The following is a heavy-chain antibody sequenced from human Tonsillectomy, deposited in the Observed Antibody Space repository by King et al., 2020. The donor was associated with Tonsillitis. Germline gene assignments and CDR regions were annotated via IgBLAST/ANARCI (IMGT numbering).Heavy chain of an antibody. D-gene: IGHD6-19*01. J-gene: IGHJ5*02. Sequence: QLQESGPGLVKPSETLSLTCTVSGVSISSSSYYWGWIRQPPGKGLEWIGSIYYSWSTYYNPSLKSRVTISVDTSKNQFSLKLSSVTAADTAVYYCARPSSGWSWGQGTLVTVSS. CDR1: GVSISSSSYY. CDR2: IYYSWST. CDR3: ARPSSGWS. V-gene: IGHV4-39*01.